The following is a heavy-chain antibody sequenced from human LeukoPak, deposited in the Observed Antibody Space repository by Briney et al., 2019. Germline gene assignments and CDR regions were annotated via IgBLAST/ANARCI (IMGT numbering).Heavy chain of an antibody. CDR2: ISAYNGNT. CDR3: ARDRRTVAGRELANWFDP. Sequence: ASVKVSCKASGYTFTSYGISWVRQAPGQGLEWMGWISAYNGNTNYAQKLQGRVTMTTDTSTSTAYMELRSLRSDDTAVYCCARDRRTVAGRELANWFDPWGQGTLVTVSS. V-gene: IGHV1-18*01. J-gene: IGHJ5*02. D-gene: IGHD6-19*01. CDR1: GYTFTSYG.